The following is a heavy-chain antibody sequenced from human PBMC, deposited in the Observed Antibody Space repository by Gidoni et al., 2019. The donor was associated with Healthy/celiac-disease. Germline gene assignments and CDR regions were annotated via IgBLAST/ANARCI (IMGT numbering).Heavy chain of an antibody. CDR1: GFTFSSYG. J-gene: IGHJ3*02. V-gene: IGHV3-33*01. Sequence: QVQLVESGGGVVQPGRSLRLSCAASGFTFSSYGMHWVRQAPGKGLEWVAVIWYDGSNKYYADSVKGRFTISRDNSKNTLYLQMNSLRAEDTAVYYCATNSSGWVDAFDIWGQGTMVTVSS. CDR2: IWYDGSNK. CDR3: ATNSSGWVDAFDI. D-gene: IGHD6-19*01.